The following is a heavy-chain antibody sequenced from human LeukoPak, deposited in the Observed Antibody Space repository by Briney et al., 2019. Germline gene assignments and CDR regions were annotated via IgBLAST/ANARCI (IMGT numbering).Heavy chain of an antibody. CDR2: IYTSGST. J-gene: IGHJ5*02. Sequence: SETPSLTCTVSGGSISSYYWSWIRQPAGKGLEWIGRIYTSGSTNYNPSLKSRVTMSVDTSKNQFSLKLSSVTAADTAVYYCARVPYSGSYYSNWFDPWGQGTLATVSS. V-gene: IGHV4-4*07. CDR1: GGSISSYY. D-gene: IGHD1-26*01. CDR3: ARVPYSGSYYSNWFDP.